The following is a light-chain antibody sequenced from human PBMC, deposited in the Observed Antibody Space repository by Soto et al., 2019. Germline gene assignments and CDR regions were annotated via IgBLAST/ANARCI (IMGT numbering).Light chain of an antibody. J-gene: IGKJ3*01. Sequence: EIVLTQSPGTLSLSPGERATLSCRASQSVTNNYLAWFQQKPGQAPRLLIYGASTRATGIPVRFSGSGYGTDFTLTISRLEPEDFAVYYCQQYGNSLFTFGPGTKVDVK. CDR3: QQYGNSLFT. CDR1: QSVTNNY. V-gene: IGKV3-20*01. CDR2: GAS.